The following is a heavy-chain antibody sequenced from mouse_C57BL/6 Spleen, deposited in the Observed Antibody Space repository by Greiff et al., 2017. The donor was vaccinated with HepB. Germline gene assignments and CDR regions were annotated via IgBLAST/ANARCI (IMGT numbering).Heavy chain of an antibody. CDR2: INPNNGGT. V-gene: IGHV1-26*01. CDR3: ARWEYGSSDDN. Sequence: EVQLQQSGPELVKPGASVKLSCKASGYTFTDYYMNWVKQSHGQSLEWIGDINPNNGGTSYNQKFKGKATLTVDKSSSTAYMELRSLTSEDSAVYNGARWEYGSSDDNWGQGTSLTV. CDR1: GYTFTDYY. D-gene: IGHD1-1*01. J-gene: IGHJ2*03.